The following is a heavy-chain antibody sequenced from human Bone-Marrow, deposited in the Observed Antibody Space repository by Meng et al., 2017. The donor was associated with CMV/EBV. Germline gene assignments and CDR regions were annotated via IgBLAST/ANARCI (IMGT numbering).Heavy chain of an antibody. J-gene: IGHJ6*02. D-gene: IGHD3-10*01. CDR1: GFTFSSYA. CDR2: IYSGGSST. Sequence: GGSLRLSCAASGFTFSSYAMSWVRQAPGKGLEWVSVIYSGGSSTYYAGSVKGRFTISRDNAKNTLYLQMNSLRAEDTAVYYCARDLPSYYYGSGSYSGGMDVWGQGTTVTVSS. V-gene: IGHV3-23*03. CDR3: ARDLPSYYYGSGSYSGGMDV.